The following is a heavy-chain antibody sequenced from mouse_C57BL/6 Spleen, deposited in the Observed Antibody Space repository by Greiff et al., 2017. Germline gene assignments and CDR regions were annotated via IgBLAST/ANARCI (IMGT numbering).Heavy chain of an antibody. CDR2: IRLKSDNYAT. CDR1: GFTFSNYW. D-gene: IGHD4-1*01. J-gene: IGHJ3*01. Sequence: EVKVEESGGGLVQPGGSMKISCVASGFTFSNYWMNWVRQSPEKGLEWVAQIRLKSDNYATHYAESVKGRFTISREDSKSSVYLQMNNLRAADTGIYYCTEWANWDEWFAYWGQGTLVTVSA. CDR3: TEWANWDEWFAY. V-gene: IGHV6-3*01.